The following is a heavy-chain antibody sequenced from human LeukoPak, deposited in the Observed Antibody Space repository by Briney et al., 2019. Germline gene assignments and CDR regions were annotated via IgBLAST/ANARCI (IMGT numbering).Heavy chain of an antibody. CDR1: GFIFSSYG. D-gene: IGHD5-18*01. CDR3: AKDHGYSYGYFDAFDI. Sequence: PGGSLRLSCAASGFIFSSYGMHWVRQAPGKGLEWVAVISYDGGNISYTDSVKGRFTISRDNSKNTLYLQMNSLRAEDTAVYYCAKDHGYSYGYFDAFDIRGQGTMVTVSS. V-gene: IGHV3-30*18. CDR2: ISYDGGNI. J-gene: IGHJ3*02.